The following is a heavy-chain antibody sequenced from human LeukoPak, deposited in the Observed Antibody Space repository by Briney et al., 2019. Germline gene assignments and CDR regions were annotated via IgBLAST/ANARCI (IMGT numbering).Heavy chain of an antibody. CDR2: IYYSGTT. Sequence: SETLSLTCTVSGVSINDHYWSWIRQPPGKGLEGIGYIYYSGTTNYNPSLKSRVDTSKNQLSLKLTSVTAADTAVYYCARDTPIDPYYYYYMDVWGKGTTVTVSS. V-gene: IGHV4-59*11. CDR1: GVSINDHY. CDR3: ARDTPIDPYYYYYMDV. D-gene: IGHD2-15*01. J-gene: IGHJ6*03.